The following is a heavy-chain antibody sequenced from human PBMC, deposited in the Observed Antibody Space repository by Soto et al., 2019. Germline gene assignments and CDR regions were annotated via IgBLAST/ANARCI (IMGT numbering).Heavy chain of an antibody. Sequence: VQLVESGGGVVQPGRSLRLSCAASGFTFSSYSMNWVRQAPGKGLEWVSSISSSSSYIYYADSVKGRFTISRDNAKNSLYLQMNSLRAEDTAVYYCAPTGGVAIDYWGQGTLVTVSS. V-gene: IGHV3-21*01. J-gene: IGHJ4*02. CDR1: GFTFSSYS. D-gene: IGHD2-15*01. CDR3: APTGGVAIDY. CDR2: ISSSSSYI.